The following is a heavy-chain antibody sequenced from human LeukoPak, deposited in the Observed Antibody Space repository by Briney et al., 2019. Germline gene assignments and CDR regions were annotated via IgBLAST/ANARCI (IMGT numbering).Heavy chain of an antibody. J-gene: IGHJ4*02. V-gene: IGHV3-21*01. CDR2: ISKSGSYI. D-gene: IGHD2-21*01. Sequence: NSGGSLRLSCAASGFTFSSYSMNWVRQAPGKGLEWVSSISKSGSYIYYADSVKGRFTISRDNAKNSLSLEMNSLRAEDTAVYYCARRHCDGDCQIDYWGQGTLVTVSS. CDR3: ARRHCDGDCQIDY. CDR1: GFTFSSYS.